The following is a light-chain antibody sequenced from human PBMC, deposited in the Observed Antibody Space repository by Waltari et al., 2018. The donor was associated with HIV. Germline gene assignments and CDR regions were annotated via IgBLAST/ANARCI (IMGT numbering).Light chain of an antibody. Sequence: QSVLTQPPSVSGAPGQRVTISCTGSRSNIGAGYDVHWYQLLPGAAPKLLIYGNGNRPTGVPDRISGSRSGTSVFLAITGLQAEDEGDYYCQSYDSSLSAVVFGGGTKQSVL. J-gene: IGLJ2*01. CDR1: RSNIGAGYD. CDR2: GNG. CDR3: QSYDSSLSAVV. V-gene: IGLV1-40*01.